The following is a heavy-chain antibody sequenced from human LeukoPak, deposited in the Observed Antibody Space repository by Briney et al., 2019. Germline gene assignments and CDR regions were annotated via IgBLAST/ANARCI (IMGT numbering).Heavy chain of an antibody. CDR3: AVGKSSGWYFGFDY. CDR1: GFTFSSYW. CDR2: ISDSGSTI. Sequence: GGSLRLSCAVSGFTFSSYWMNWVRQAPGKGLEWVSYISDSGSTIYYADSVKGRFTISRGNANNSLFLQMNSLRPEDTAIYYCAVGKSSGWYFGFDYWGQGTLVTVSS. D-gene: IGHD6-19*01. J-gene: IGHJ4*02. V-gene: IGHV3-48*03.